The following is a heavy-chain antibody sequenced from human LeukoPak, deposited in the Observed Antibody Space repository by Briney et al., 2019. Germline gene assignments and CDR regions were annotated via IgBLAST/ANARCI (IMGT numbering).Heavy chain of an antibody. J-gene: IGHJ4*02. V-gene: IGHV1-3*01. CDR3: AREIDRDDYNRFFDY. CDR1: GYSFSTYT. CDR2: INAGNGNT. D-gene: IGHD5-24*01. Sequence: ASVKVSCKASGYSFSTYTMNWVRQAPGQRLEWMGWINAGNGNTKYSQKFQGRVTITRDTSASTAYMEMRSLRSEDTAMYYCAREIDRDDYNRFFDYWGQGTLVTVSS.